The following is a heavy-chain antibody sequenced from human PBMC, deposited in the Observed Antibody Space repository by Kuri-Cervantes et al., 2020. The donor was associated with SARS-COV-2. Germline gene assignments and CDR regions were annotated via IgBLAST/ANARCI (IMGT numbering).Heavy chain of an antibody. CDR1: GLTFSSYS. Sequence: GESLKISCAASGLTFSSYSMNWVRQAPGKGLEWVSSISSSSSYIYYADSVKGRFTISRDNAKNSLYLQMNSLRAEDTAVYYCASRYSSSWYAVDYWGQGTLVTVSS. D-gene: IGHD6-13*01. J-gene: IGHJ4*02. V-gene: IGHV3-21*01. CDR3: ASRYSSSWYAVDY. CDR2: ISSSSSYI.